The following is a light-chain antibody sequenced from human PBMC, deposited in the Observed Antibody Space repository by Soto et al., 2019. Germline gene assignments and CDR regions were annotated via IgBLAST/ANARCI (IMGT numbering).Light chain of an antibody. Sequence: DIQMTQSPSTLSASVGDRVTITCRASQSISSWLARYQQKPGKAPKLMIYDASSLESGVPSRFSGSGSGTECTLTISSLQPDDVATYYCQQYNSYSWTFGQGTKVDIK. J-gene: IGKJ1*01. V-gene: IGKV1-5*01. CDR3: QQYNSYSWT. CDR2: DAS. CDR1: QSISSW.